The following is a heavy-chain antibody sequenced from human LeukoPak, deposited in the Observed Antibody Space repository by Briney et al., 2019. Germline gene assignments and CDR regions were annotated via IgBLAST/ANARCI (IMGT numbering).Heavy chain of an antibody. V-gene: IGHV3-7*01. D-gene: IGHD3-9*01. J-gene: IGHJ5*02. CDR3: ASPSDVLRYPTWFDP. Sequence: PGGSLRLSCAASGFTFSSYWMSWVRQAPGKGLEWVANIKQDGSEKYYVDSVKGRFTISRDNAKNSLYLQMNSLRAEDTAVYYCASPSDVLRYPTWFDPWGQGTLVTVSS. CDR1: GFTFSSYW. CDR2: IKQDGSEK.